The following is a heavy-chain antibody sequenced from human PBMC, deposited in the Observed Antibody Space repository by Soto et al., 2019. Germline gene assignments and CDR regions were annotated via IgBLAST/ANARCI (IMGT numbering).Heavy chain of an antibody. CDR2: IYSGGST. Sequence: VQLVESGGGLVQPGGSLRLSCAASGFTVSSNYMSWVRQAPGKGLEWVSVIYSGGSTYYADSVKGRFTISRDNSKNTLYLQMNSLRAEDTAVYYCARYPGVYSSSWLPYYFDYWGQGTLVTVSS. V-gene: IGHV3-66*01. CDR1: GFTVSSNY. CDR3: ARYPGVYSSSWLPYYFDY. D-gene: IGHD6-13*01. J-gene: IGHJ4*02.